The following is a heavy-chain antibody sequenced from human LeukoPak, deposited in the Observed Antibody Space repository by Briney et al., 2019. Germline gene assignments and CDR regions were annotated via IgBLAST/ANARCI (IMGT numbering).Heavy chain of an antibody. Sequence: GGSLRLSCAVSGFTVRSNYMAWVRQAPGKGLECVSILYSSGDTYYADSVQGRFAISRDNSKNTLYLQMSSLRADDTAIYYCAKVILIAAAHGDFIDLWGQGTLVSVSS. CDR2: LYSSGDT. CDR3: AKVILIAAAHGDFIDL. V-gene: IGHV3-53*01. J-gene: IGHJ5*02. D-gene: IGHD6-6*01. CDR1: GFTVRSNY.